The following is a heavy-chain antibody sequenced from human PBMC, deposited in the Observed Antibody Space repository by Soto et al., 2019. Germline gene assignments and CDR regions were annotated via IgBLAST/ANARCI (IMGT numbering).Heavy chain of an antibody. CDR3: ARGVYYDSSGPSFDP. D-gene: IGHD3-22*01. V-gene: IGHV1-18*01. Sequence: ASVKVSCKASGYTFTSYGISWVRQAPGQGLEWMGWISAYNGNTNYAQKLQGRVTMTTDTSTSTAYMELRSLRSDDTAVYYCARGVYYDSSGPSFDPWGQGTLVTVS. J-gene: IGHJ5*02. CDR1: GYTFTSYG. CDR2: ISAYNGNT.